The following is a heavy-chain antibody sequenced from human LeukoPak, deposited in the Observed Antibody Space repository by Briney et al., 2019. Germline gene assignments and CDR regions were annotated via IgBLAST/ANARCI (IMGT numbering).Heavy chain of an antibody. D-gene: IGHD3-16*01. CDR1: GFTFDDYA. CDR3: TRVGVGGY. CDR2: ISWNSGSI. Sequence: GGFLRLSCAASGFTFDDYAMHWVRQAPGKGLEWVSGISWNSGSIGYADSVKGRFTISRDNAKDSLFLQMNSLRADDTAMYFCTRVGVGGYWGQGTLVTVSS. V-gene: IGHV3-9*01. J-gene: IGHJ4*02.